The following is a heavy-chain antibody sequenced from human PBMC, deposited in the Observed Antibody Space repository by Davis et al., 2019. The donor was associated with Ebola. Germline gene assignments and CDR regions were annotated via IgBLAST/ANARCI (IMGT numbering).Heavy chain of an antibody. V-gene: IGHV1-18*01. Sequence: ASVKVSCKASGYTFTSYGISWVRQAPGQGLEWMGWISAYNGNTNYAQKLQGRVTMTTDTSTSTAYMELRSLRSDDTAVYYCARVCLAGGWLGYSSGWSNWFDPWGQGTLVTVSS. CDR3: ARVCLAGGWLGYSSGWSNWFDP. D-gene: IGHD6-19*01. CDR1: GYTFTSYG. CDR2: ISAYNGNT. J-gene: IGHJ5*02.